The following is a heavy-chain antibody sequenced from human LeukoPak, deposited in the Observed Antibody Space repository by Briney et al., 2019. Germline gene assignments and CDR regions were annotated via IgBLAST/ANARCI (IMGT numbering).Heavy chain of an antibody. CDR1: GGSLSTYS. Sequence: SETLSLTCSVSGGSLSTYSWSWVRQSPGKRLGWIGYIYYGGTTNYNPSLKSRATISADTAKNQFSLRLRSVTAADTAIYYCARDTTVASGMQHWGQGTLITVSS. V-gene: IGHV4-59*01. D-gene: IGHD5-12*01. J-gene: IGHJ1*01. CDR3: ARDTTVASGMQH. CDR2: IYYGGTT.